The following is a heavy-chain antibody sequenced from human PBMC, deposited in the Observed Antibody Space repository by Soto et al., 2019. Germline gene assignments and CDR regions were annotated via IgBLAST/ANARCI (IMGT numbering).Heavy chain of an antibody. V-gene: IGHV3-11*01. D-gene: IGHD2-2*01. CDR3: ARGNALYDY. J-gene: IGHJ4*02. CDR1: GFSFSDYY. Sequence: GVSLRLSCAASGFSFSDYYMSWIRQAPGRGLEWVSYIRSSDNTRYYADSVKGRFTISRDNAKNSLYLQMNSLRAEDTAVYYCARGNALYDYWGQGTLVTVSS. CDR2: IRSSDNTR.